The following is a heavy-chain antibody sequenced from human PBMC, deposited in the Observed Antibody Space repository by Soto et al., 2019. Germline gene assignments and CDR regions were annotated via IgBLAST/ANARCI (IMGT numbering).Heavy chain of an antibody. V-gene: IGHV1-46*01. D-gene: IGHD1-26*01. CDR2: INPGGGST. J-gene: IGHJ4*01. CDR1: GYTFTSYY. CDR3: AQPTVVGATVRYFFDY. Sequence: QVQLVQSGAEVKKPGASVNVSCKASGYTFTSYYIHWVRQAPGQGLEWMGVINPGGGSTNYAQKFKGRLTMTRDTSTSTVYMELSSLRSEDTAVYYCAQPTVVGATVRYFFDYWGQGTLVTVSS.